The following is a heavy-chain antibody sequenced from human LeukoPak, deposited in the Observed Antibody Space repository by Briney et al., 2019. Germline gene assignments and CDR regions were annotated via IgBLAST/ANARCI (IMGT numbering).Heavy chain of an antibody. CDR3: ARAETTMVRGVIILYYFDY. V-gene: IGHV1-69*04. Sequence: SVKVSCKASGGTFSSYAISWVRQAPGQGLEWMGRIIPILGIANYAQKFQGRVTITADKPTSTAYMELSSLRSEDTAVYYCARAETTMVRGVIILYYFDYWGQGTLVTVSS. CDR2: IIPILGIA. J-gene: IGHJ4*02. D-gene: IGHD3-10*01. CDR1: GGTFSSYA.